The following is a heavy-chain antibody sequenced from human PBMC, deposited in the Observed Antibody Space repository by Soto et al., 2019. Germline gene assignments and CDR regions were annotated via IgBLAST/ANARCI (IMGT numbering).Heavy chain of an antibody. Sequence: ASVKVSCQASGYTFTSCAIHWGRPAPGQRLEWMGWINTDNGNTKYSQRFQGRVTITRDTSASTAYMELSNLISEDTAVYYCARDRAVDWYFDLWGRGTLVTVSS. CDR2: INTDNGNT. J-gene: IGHJ2*01. V-gene: IGHV1-3*04. D-gene: IGHD6-19*01. CDR1: GYTFTSCA. CDR3: ARDRAVDWYFDL.